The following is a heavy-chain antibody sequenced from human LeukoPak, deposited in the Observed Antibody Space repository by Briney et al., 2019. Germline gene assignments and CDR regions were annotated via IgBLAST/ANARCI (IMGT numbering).Heavy chain of an antibody. V-gene: IGHV3-23*01. Sequence: GGSLRLSCAASGFTFSSYPMSWVRQAPGKGPEWVSFISDSGGITYYADSVKGRFTISRDNSKNTLYLQMNSLRAEDTAVYYCAKNTQYSGYYDCWGQGTLVAVSS. J-gene: IGHJ4*02. CDR3: AKNTQYSGYYDC. CDR1: GFTFSSYP. CDR2: ISDSGGIT. D-gene: IGHD6-6*01.